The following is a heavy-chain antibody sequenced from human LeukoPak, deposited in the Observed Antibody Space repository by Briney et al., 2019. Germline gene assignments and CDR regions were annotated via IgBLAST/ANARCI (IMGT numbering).Heavy chain of an antibody. Sequence: GVLRLSCVASGFSFSDYWMSWVRQAPGKGLEWVVNIKKDGSEKYNVDSVKGRFTISRDNANKSLYLQMSSLRAEDTAVYYCARESKGRSKIDYWGQGTLVTVSS. J-gene: IGHJ4*02. D-gene: IGHD4-17*01. CDR2: IKKDGSEK. CDR1: GFSFSDYW. V-gene: IGHV3-7*01. CDR3: ARESKGRSKIDY.